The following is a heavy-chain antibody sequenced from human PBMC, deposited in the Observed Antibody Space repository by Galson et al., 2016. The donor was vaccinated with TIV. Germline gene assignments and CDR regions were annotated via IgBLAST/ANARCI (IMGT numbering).Heavy chain of an antibody. V-gene: IGHV7-4-1*02. Sequence: SVKVSCKASGYTLTGYDLNWVRQATGQGLEWMGWINTDTGHPTYAQGFTGRFVFSLDTSVNTAYLEITSLRTEDTAVYYCAREKAGPGYWGQGTLITVSS. D-gene: IGHD6-19*01. CDR3: AREKAGPGY. CDR1: GYTLTGYD. CDR2: INTDTGHP. J-gene: IGHJ4*02.